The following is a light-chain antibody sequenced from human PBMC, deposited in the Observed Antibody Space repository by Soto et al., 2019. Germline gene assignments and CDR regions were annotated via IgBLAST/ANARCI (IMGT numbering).Light chain of an antibody. Sequence: EIVMTQSPATLSVSPGERATLSCRASQSVSSNLAWYQQKPCQAPRLLIYGASTRATGIPARFSGSGSGTEFTLTISSLQSEDFVVYYCQQYNNWPPWTFGQGTKVDIK. J-gene: IGKJ1*01. CDR1: QSVSSN. V-gene: IGKV3-15*01. CDR2: GAS. CDR3: QQYNNWPPWT.